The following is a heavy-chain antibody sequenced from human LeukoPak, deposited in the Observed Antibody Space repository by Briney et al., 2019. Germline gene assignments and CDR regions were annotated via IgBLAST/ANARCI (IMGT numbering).Heavy chain of an antibody. CDR1: GGSISSSSYY. J-gene: IGHJ5*02. CDR3: AREGVRGVSNWFDL. D-gene: IGHD3-10*01. V-gene: IGHV4-39*07. CDR2: IYYSGST. Sequence: SETLSLTCTVSGGSISSSSYYWGWIRQPPGKGLEWIGSIYYSGSTYYNPSLKSRVTISVDTPKNQFSLELISVTAADTAVYYCAREGVRGVSNWFDLWGQGTLVTVSS.